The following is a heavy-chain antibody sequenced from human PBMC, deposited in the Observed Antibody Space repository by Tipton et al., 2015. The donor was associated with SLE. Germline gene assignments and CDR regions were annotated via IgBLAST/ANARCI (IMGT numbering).Heavy chain of an antibody. CDR1: GGSISNYY. Sequence: TLSLTCTVSGGSISNYYWSWIRQPPGKGLEWIGYIYYSGSTNYNPSLKSRVTMSVDTSKDQLSLNLNSVTAADTAVYYCAGSGTYYKYWGQGTLVTVSS. CDR2: IYYSGST. CDR3: AGSGTYYKY. D-gene: IGHD1-26*01. J-gene: IGHJ4*02. V-gene: IGHV4-59*01.